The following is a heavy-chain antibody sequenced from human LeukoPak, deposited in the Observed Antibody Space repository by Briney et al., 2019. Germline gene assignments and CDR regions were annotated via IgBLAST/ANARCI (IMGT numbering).Heavy chain of an antibody. D-gene: IGHD4-11*01. Sequence: ASVKVSCKASGYTFTGYYMHWVRQAPGQGLEWMGWINPNSGGTNYAQKFQGRVTITRDTSISTAYMELSRLRSDDTAVYYCARPPTTVTEGNHFDYWGQGTLVTVSS. CDR2: INPNSGGT. V-gene: IGHV1-2*02. J-gene: IGHJ4*02. CDR3: ARPPTTVTEGNHFDY. CDR1: GYTFTGYY.